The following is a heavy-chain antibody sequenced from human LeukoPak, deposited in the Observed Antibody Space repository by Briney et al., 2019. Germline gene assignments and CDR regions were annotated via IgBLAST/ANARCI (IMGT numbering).Heavy chain of an antibody. J-gene: IGHJ4*02. CDR3: MFSSTSGY. CDR2: ISYDGSNK. Sequence: RSLRLSCAASGFTFSSYAMHWVRQAPGKGLEWVAVISYDGSNKYYADSVKGRFTISRDNSKNTLYLQMNSLRAEDTAVYYCMFSSTSGYWGQGTLVAVSS. V-gene: IGHV3-30*04. D-gene: IGHD2-2*01. CDR1: GFTFSSYA.